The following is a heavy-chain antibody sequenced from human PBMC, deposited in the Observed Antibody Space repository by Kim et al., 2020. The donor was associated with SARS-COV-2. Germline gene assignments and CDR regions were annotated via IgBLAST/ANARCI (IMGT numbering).Heavy chain of an antibody. D-gene: IGHD3-3*01. Sequence: YNPAHKRRVTISVDTSKNQFSLKLSSVTAADTAVYYCAFWSGYYTDYFDYWGQGTLVTVSS. V-gene: IGHV4-39*07. CDR3: AFWSGYYTDYFDY. J-gene: IGHJ4*02.